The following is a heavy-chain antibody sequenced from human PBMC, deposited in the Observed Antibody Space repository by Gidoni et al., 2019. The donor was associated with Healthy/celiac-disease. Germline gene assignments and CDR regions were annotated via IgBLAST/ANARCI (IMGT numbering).Heavy chain of an antibody. Sequence: EVQLLESGGGLVQPGGSLRLSCAASGFTFSSDAMSWVRQAPGKGLEWVSAISGSGGSTYYADSVKGRFTISRDNAKNTLYLQMNSLRAEDTAVYYCAKDRVGIAPAAGRFDPWGQGTLVTVSS. CDR1: GFTFSSDA. CDR2: ISGSGGST. J-gene: IGHJ5*02. CDR3: AKDRVGIAPAAGRFDP. D-gene: IGHD6-13*01. V-gene: IGHV3-23*01.